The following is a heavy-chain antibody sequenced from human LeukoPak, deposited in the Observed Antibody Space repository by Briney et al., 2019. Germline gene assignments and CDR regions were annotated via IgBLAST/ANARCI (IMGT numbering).Heavy chain of an antibody. D-gene: IGHD3-22*01. CDR2: INWNGGST. V-gene: IGHV3-20*01. J-gene: IGHJ3*02. CDR1: GFTFSSYA. Sequence: RAGGSLRLSCAASGFTFSSYAMSWVRQAPGKGLEWVSGINWNGGSTGYADSVKGRFTISGDNAKNSLYLQMNSLRAEDTALYHCARVSPSTDSSGHMGVGAFDIWGQGTMVTVSS. CDR3: ARVSPSTDSSGHMGVGAFDI.